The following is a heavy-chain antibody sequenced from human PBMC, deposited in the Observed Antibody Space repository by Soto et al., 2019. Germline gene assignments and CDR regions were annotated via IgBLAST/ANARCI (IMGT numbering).Heavy chain of an antibody. J-gene: IGHJ4*02. Sequence: QVQLVQSGAEVKKPGASVKVSCKASGYTFSSYDINWVRQATGQGLEWMGWLNPNSGDTGYAQKFQGRVTLTRNTSINTAYIELSSLTSDDAAVYYCATSGGGGYRYWGQGTLVTVSS. V-gene: IGHV1-8*01. D-gene: IGHD6-19*01. CDR1: GYTFSSYD. CDR2: LNPNSGDT. CDR3: ATSGGGGYRY.